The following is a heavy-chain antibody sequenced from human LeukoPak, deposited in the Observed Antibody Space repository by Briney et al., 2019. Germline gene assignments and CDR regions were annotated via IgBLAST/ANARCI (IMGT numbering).Heavy chain of an antibody. Sequence: GGSLRLSCAASGFTFSSYGMHWVRQAPGKGLEWVAVISYDGSNKYYADSVKGRFTISRDNSKNTLYLRMNSLRADDTAIYYCAKGKLRFLEYFYYMDVWGKGTTVTVSS. J-gene: IGHJ6*03. D-gene: IGHD3-3*01. CDR1: GFTFSSYG. CDR2: ISYDGSNK. CDR3: AKGKLRFLEYFYYMDV. V-gene: IGHV3-30*18.